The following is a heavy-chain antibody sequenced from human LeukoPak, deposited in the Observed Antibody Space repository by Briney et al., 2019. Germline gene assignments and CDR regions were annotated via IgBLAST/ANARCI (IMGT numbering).Heavy chain of an antibody. CDR1: GGTFSSYA. V-gene: IGHV1-69*05. J-gene: IGHJ4*02. CDR3: ARAVGYCSGGSCGTGFDY. Sequence: VASVKVSCKASGGTFSSYAIRWVRQAPGQGLEWMGRIIPIFGTANYAQKFQGRVTITTDESTSTAYMELSSLRSEDTAVYYCARAVGYCSGGSCGTGFDYWGQGTLVTVSS. CDR2: IIPIFGTA. D-gene: IGHD2-15*01.